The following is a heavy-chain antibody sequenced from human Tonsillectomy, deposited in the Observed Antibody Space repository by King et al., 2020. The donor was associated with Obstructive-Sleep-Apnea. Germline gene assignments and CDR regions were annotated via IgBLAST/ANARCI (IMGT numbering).Heavy chain of an antibody. D-gene: IGHD3-9*01. J-gene: IGHJ4*02. CDR1: GFTFSSYG. V-gene: IGHV3-33*01. CDR2: IWYDGSNK. CDR3: ARDNYDILTGYYGLFDY. Sequence: VQLVESGGGVVQPGRSLRLSCAASGFTFSSYGMHWVRQAPGKGLEWVAVIWYDGSNKYYAESVKGRFTISRDNSKNTLYLQMNSLRAEDTAVYYCARDNYDILTGYYGLFDYWGQGTLVTVSS.